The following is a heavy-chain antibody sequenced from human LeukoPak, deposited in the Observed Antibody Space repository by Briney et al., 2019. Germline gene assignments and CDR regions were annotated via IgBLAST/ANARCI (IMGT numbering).Heavy chain of an antibody. J-gene: IGHJ5*02. CDR1: GGSIFSNTFY. D-gene: IGHD2/OR15-2a*01. Sequence: PSETLSLTCSVSGGSIFSNTFYWGWVRQPPGKGLEWIGTVYYTGSTYYNSSLKSRVTISVDPSKNHFSLKLSSVSAADTAVYYCARLPGGEVHTFPWGQGTLVTVSS. CDR3: ARLPGGEVHTFP. V-gene: IGHV4-39*02. CDR2: VYYTGST.